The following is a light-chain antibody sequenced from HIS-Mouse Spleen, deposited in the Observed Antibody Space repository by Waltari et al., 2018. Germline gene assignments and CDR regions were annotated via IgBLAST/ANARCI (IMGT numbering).Light chain of an antibody. CDR2: WAS. CDR1: QSVLYSSNNKNY. V-gene: IGKV4-1*01. CDR3: QQYYSTPYT. J-gene: IGKJ2*01. Sequence: DIVMTQSPDSLAVSLGERATINCKSSQSVLYSSNNKNYLAWYQQKQGQPPKLLIYWASTRESGFPDRFSGSGSGTDFTLTISSLQAEDVAVYYCQQYYSTPYTFGQGTKLEIK.